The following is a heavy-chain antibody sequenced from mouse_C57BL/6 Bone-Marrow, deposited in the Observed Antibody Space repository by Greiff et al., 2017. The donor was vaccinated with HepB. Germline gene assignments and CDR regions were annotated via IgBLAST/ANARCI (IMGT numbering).Heavy chain of an antibody. CDR3: TSLSSYHYFDY. J-gene: IGHJ2*01. V-gene: IGHV6-6*01. D-gene: IGHD1-1*01. CDR1: GFTFSDAW. Sequence: EVKVVESGGGLVQPGGSMKLSCAASGFTFSDAWMDWVRQSPEKGLEWVAEIRNKANNHATYYAESVKGRFTISRDDSKSSVYLQMNSLRAEDTGIYYCTSLSSYHYFDYWGQGTTLTVSS. CDR2: IRNKANNHAT.